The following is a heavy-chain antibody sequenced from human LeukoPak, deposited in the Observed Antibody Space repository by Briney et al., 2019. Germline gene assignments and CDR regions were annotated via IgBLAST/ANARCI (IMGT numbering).Heavy chain of an antibody. D-gene: IGHD3-16*01. CDR3: AKERGISYTYEFDY. Sequence: GGSLRLSCAASGFTFSSYAMSWVRQAPGKGLDWVSLISGSGSNTYYTDSVQGRFTISRDNSRNTLYLQMSSLRAEDTAIYYCAKERGISYTYEFDYWGQGALVTVSP. J-gene: IGHJ4*02. CDR2: ISGSGSNT. V-gene: IGHV3-23*01. CDR1: GFTFSSYA.